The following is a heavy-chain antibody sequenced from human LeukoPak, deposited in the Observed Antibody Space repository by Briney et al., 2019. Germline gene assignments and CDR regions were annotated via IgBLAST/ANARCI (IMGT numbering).Heavy chain of an antibody. V-gene: IGHV3-21*01. D-gene: IGHD3-22*01. CDR2: ISSSSSYI. CDR3: ARDLSYYYDSSGYYLDY. J-gene: IGHJ4*02. Sequence: AGGSLRLSCAASGFTFSSYSMNWVRQAPGKGLEWVSSISSSSSYIYYADSVKGRFTISRDNAKNSLYLQMNSLRAEDTAVYYCARDLSYYYDSSGYYLDYWGQGTLVTVSS. CDR1: GFTFSSYS.